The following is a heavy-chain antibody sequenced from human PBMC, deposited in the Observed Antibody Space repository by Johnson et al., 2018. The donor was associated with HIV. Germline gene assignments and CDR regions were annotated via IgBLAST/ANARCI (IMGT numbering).Heavy chain of an antibody. CDR3: ARDGYCSGGSCYSGERLDAFDV. D-gene: IGHD2-15*01. CDR2: INSDGSST. Sequence: VLLVESGGGLVQPGGSLRLSCAASGLTFSSNWIHRVRQAPGMGLVWVSRINSDGSSTSYADSVKGRFSISSDNAKNTLYLQMNSLSAEDTAVYYCARDGYCSGGSCYSGERLDAFDVGGQGTMVTVSS. V-gene: IGHV3-74*02. J-gene: IGHJ3*01. CDR1: GLTFSSNW.